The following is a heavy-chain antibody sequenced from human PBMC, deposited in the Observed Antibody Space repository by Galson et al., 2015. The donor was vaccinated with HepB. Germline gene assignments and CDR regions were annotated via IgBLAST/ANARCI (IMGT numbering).Heavy chain of an antibody. J-gene: IGHJ4*02. D-gene: IGHD3-16*01. CDR2: ISGSGDST. Sequence: SLRLSCAASGFTFNFYVMSWVRQAPGRGLESVSVISGSGDSTYHADSVKGRFTISRDNSKNTLYLQMNSLRAEDTAIYYCAKRGRDSTYSGFDYWGQGSLVTVSS. CDR3: AKRGRDSTYSGFDY. V-gene: IGHV3-23*01. CDR1: GFTFNFYV.